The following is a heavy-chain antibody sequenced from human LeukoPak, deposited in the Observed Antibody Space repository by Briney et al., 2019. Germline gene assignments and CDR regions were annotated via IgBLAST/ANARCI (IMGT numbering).Heavy chain of an antibody. D-gene: IGHD2-21*02. CDR1: GYNFTNFW. CDR3: ARQHCGGDCYFDDAFDI. V-gene: IGHV5-51*01. Sequence: PGESLKISCKGSGYNFTNFWIGWVRQMPGKGLEWMGIIYPGDSDTRYSPSFQGQITISADKSISTAYLQWSSLKASDTAMYYCARQHCGGDCYFDDAFDIWGQGTMVTVSS. CDR2: IYPGDSDT. J-gene: IGHJ3*02.